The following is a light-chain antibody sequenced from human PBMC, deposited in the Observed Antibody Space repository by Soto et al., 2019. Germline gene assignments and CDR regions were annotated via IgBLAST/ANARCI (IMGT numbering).Light chain of an antibody. CDR2: EVT. J-gene: IGLJ2*01. V-gene: IGLV2-8*01. CDR1: SSDVGGYDY. CDR3: SSYAGSDNFGV. Sequence: QSVLTQPPSASGSPGQSVTISCTGTSSDVGGYDYVSWYQQHPGKDPKLILYEVTKRPSGVPNRFSGSKSGNTASLTVSGLQAEDEADYFCSSYAGSDNFGVFGGGTKLTVL.